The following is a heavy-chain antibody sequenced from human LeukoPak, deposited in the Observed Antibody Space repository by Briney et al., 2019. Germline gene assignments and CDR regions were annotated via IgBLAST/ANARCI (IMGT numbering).Heavy chain of an antibody. D-gene: IGHD6-13*01. CDR3: AKEAAAGSWFDP. CDR2: ISGSGGST. CDR1: GFTFSSHA. J-gene: IGHJ5*02. V-gene: IGHV3-23*01. Sequence: GGSLRLSCAASGFTFSSHAMSWVRQAPGKGLEWVSGISGSGGSTHYTDSVKGRFTISRDNSKNTLYLQMNSLRAEDTAVYYCAKEAAAGSWFDPWGQGTLVTVSS.